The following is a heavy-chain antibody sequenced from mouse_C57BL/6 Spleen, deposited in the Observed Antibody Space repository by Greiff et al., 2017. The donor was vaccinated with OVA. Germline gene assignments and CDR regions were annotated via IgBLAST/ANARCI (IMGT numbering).Heavy chain of an antibody. J-gene: IGHJ1*03. CDR1: GYSITSDY. Sequence: EVQLQESGPGLAKPSQPLSLTCSVPGYSITSDYWNWIRKFPGNKLEYMGYISYSGSTYYNPSLKSRISITRDTSKNQYDLQLNSVTTEDTATYDCARYQYGGYCEVWGTGTTVTVSS. CDR2: ISYSGST. D-gene: IGHD1-1*01. V-gene: IGHV3-8*01. CDR3: ARYQYGGYCEV.